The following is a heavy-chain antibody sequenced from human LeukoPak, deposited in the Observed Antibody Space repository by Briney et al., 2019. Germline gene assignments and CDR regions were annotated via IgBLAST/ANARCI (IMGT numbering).Heavy chain of an antibody. D-gene: IGHD6-13*01. CDR3: AKQQPYYYGMDV. CDR2: ISGDGGST. V-gene: IGHV3-43*02. Sequence: GGSLRLSCAASGFTFDDYAMHWGRQAPGKGLEWVSLISGDGGSTYYADSVEGRFTISRDNSKNSLYLQMNSLRTEDTALYYCAKQQPYYYGMDVWGQGTTVTVSS. J-gene: IGHJ6*02. CDR1: GFTFDDYA.